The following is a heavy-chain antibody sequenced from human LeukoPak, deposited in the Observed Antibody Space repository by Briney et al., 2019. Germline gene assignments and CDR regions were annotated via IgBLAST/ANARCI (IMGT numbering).Heavy chain of an antibody. J-gene: IGHJ3*02. V-gene: IGHV3-23*01. Sequence: GGSLRLSCAASGFTFSSYAMSWVRQAPGKGLEWVSAISGSGGSTYYADSVKGRFTISRDNSKNTLYLQMNSLRAEDTAVYYCANSVTIFGVVSYAFGIWGQGTMVTVSS. CDR1: GFTFSSYA. CDR2: ISGSGGST. CDR3: ANSVTIFGVVSYAFGI. D-gene: IGHD3-3*01.